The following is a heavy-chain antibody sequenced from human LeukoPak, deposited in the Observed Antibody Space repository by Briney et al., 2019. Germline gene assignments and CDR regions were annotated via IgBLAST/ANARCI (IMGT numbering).Heavy chain of an antibody. CDR2: IKPYNGDT. J-gene: IGHJ4*02. D-gene: IGHD3-16*01. Sequence: ASVKVSCKTSGYTFGIYGISWVRQAPGQGLEWMAWIKPYNGDTNYAQDLHARVTLTTDTFTSTAYMEMLSLRSDDTAVYYCVRDGGGESPTTDYWGQGTLVTVSS. V-gene: IGHV1-18*01. CDR1: GYTFGIYG. CDR3: VRDGGGESPTTDY.